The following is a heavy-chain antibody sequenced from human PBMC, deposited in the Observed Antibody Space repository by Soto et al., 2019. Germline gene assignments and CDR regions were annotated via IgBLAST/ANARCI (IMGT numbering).Heavy chain of an antibody. Sequence: GASVKVSCKASGYSFTENFMHWVRQAPGQGLEWMGWINPNNGGTNYAQKFQGRVTMTRDTSTSTAYMDLSRLKSDDTAVYYCVMQRGGVVYWGQGTLVTVSS. CDR3: VMQRGGVVY. CDR2: INPNNGGT. D-gene: IGHD6-25*01. CDR1: GYSFTENF. J-gene: IGHJ4*02. V-gene: IGHV1-2*02.